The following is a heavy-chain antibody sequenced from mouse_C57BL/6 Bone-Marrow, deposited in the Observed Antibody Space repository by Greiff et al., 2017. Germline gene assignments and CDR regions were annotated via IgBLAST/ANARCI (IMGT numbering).Heavy chain of an antibody. CDR1: GFTFSDFY. V-gene: IGHV7-1*01. J-gene: IGHJ1*03. CDR3: ARDAVYGYHRYFDV. D-gene: IGHD2-2*01. Sequence: EVKVVESGGGLVQSGRSLRLSCATSGFTFSDFYMEWVRQAPGKGLEWIAASRNKANDYTTEYSASVKGRFIVSRDTSQSILYLQMNALRAEDTAIYYGARDAVYGYHRYFDVWGTGTTVTVSS. CDR2: SRNKANDYTT.